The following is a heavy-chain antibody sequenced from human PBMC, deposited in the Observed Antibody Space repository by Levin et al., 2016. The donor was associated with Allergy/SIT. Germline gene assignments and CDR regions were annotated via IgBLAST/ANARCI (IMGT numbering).Heavy chain of an antibody. CDR3: ARGYRIHTYGLEAFDI. Sequence: SETLSLTCTVTGGSISSSSYNWGWIRQPPGKGLEWIESIHHSGSTYQNPSLKSRVTTSADTSRNQFSLKLTSVTAADTAVYYCARGYRIHTYGLEAFDIWGQGTMVTVSS. CDR2: IHHSGST. CDR1: GGSISSSSYN. D-gene: IGHD5-18*01. J-gene: IGHJ3*02. V-gene: IGHV4-39*01.